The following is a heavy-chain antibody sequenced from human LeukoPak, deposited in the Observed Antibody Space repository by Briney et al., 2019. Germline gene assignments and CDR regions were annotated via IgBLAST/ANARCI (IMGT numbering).Heavy chain of an antibody. V-gene: IGHV3-23*01. CDR2: ITGSGGNT. J-gene: IGHJ4*02. CDR1: GFSNYA. D-gene: IGHD3-9*01. Sequence: PGASLRLSCVASGFSNYAMSWVRQAPGKGLEWVSAITGSGGNTCYADSVKGRFTISRDNSKNTVFLQMNSLRAEDTAVYYCAKWGDYDVLTGYYVSDYWGQGTLVTVSS. CDR3: AKWGDYDVLTGYYVSDY.